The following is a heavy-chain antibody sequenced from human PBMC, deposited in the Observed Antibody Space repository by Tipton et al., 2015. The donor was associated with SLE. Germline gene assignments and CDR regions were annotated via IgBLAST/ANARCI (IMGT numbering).Heavy chain of an antibody. CDR1: GDSINNKNYY. J-gene: IGHJ4*02. D-gene: IGHD2-21*01. Sequence: TLSLTCTVSGDSINNKNYYWVWIRQPPGKGLEWIGAMYHSGGAFYNPSLKNRVTISLVSSRDHFSLTLTSVTAADTAVYYCARYRMLMIASFDYWGQGIPVTVSS. V-gene: IGHV4-39*07. CDR3: ARYRMLMIASFDY. CDR2: MYHSGGA.